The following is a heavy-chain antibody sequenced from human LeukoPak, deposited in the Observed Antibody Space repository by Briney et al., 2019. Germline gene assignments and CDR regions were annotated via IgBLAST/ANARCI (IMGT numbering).Heavy chain of an antibody. D-gene: IGHD3-10*01. CDR2: INHSGST. Sequence: SETLSLTCTVSGASISSSSYYWGWIRQPPGKGLEWIGEINHSGSTNYNPSLKSRVTISVDTSKNQFSLKLSSVTAADTAVYYCARGPVGTYGSGSYYNWFDPWGQGTLVTVSS. CDR1: GASISSSSYY. V-gene: IGHV4-39*07. CDR3: ARGPVGTYGSGSYYNWFDP. J-gene: IGHJ5*02.